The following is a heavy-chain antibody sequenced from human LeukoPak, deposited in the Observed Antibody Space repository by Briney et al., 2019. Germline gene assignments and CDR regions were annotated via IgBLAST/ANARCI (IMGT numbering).Heavy chain of an antibody. CDR3: ARELCYYDSSGYCPPYFDY. CDR1: GGTFSSYA. J-gene: IGHJ4*02. CDR2: IILIFGTA. D-gene: IGHD3-22*01. V-gene: IGHV1-69*13. Sequence: SVKVSCKASGGTFSSYAISWMRKAPAQGLELLGGIILIFGTANYEQKFQARVTITADESTSTAYRELSSLRSEDTAVYYCARELCYYDSSGYCPPYFDYWGQGTLVTVSS.